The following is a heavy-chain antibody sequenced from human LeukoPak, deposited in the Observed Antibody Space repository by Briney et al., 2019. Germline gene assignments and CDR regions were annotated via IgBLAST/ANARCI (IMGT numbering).Heavy chain of an antibody. V-gene: IGHV3-7*01. CDR3: VRVSIAAAGSDY. J-gene: IGHJ4*02. D-gene: IGHD6-13*01. CDR2: IKQDGSEK. CDR1: GFTFSSYW. Sequence: GGSLSLSCAASGFTFSSYWMSWVRQTPGKGLEWVANIKQDGSEKYYVDSVKGRFTISRDNAKNSLYLQMNSLRAEDTAVYYCVRVSIAAAGSDYWGQGTLVTVSS.